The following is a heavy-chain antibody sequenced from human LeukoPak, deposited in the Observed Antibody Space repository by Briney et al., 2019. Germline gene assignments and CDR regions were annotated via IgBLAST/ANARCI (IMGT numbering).Heavy chain of an antibody. CDR2: IIPILGIA. CDR1: GGTFSSYA. V-gene: IGHV1-69*04. J-gene: IGHJ4*02. CDR3: ARGVSGYDYSGY. Sequence: ASVKVSCKASGGTFSSYAISWVRQAPGQGLEWMGRIIPILGIANYAQKFQGRVTTTADKSTSTAYMELSSLRSEDTAVYYCARGVSGYDYSGYWGQGTLVTVSS. D-gene: IGHD5-12*01.